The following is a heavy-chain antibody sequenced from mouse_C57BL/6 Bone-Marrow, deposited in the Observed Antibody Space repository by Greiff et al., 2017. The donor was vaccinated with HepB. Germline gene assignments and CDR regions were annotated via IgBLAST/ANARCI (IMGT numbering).Heavy chain of an antibody. CDR3: AREGDGPWFAY. CDR1: GYTFTDYY. Sequence: VVESGPELVKPGASVKISCKASGYTFTDYYINWVKQRPGQGLEWIGGIYPGSGNTKYNEKFKGKATLTVDTASSTAYMQLSSLTSEDSAVYFCAREGDGPWFAYWGQGTLVTVSA. CDR2: IYPGSGNT. V-gene: IGHV1-84*01. J-gene: IGHJ3*01. D-gene: IGHD2-3*01.